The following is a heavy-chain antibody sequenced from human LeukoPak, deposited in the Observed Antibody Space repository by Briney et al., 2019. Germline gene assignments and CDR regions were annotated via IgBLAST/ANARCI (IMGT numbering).Heavy chain of an antibody. CDR2: IYYSGST. CDR1: GGSISSYY. Sequence: SETLSLTCTVSGGSISSYYWSWIRQPPGKGLEWIGYIYYSGSTNYNPSLKSRVTISVDTSKNQFSLKLSSVTAADTAVYYCARGRGSGFYYYYYMDVWGKGTTATVSS. J-gene: IGHJ6*03. CDR3: ARGRGSGFYYYYYMDV. V-gene: IGHV4-59*08. D-gene: IGHD3-10*01.